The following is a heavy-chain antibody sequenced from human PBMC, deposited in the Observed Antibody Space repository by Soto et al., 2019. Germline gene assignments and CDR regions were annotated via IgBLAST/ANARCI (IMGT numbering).Heavy chain of an antibody. CDR2: VHSSGIT. V-gene: IGHV4-61*01. Sequence: SETLSLTCTVSGGSVSNDNFYWSWIRQPPGKGLEWIGYVHSSGITNYNPSLKRRVTISVDTSRNQFSLRLSSVTAADTAVYYCARGLTMGQLPSHFDHWGQGTLVTVPQ. D-gene: IGHD3-16*01. J-gene: IGHJ5*02. CDR3: ARGLTMGQLPSHFDH. CDR1: GGSVSNDNFY.